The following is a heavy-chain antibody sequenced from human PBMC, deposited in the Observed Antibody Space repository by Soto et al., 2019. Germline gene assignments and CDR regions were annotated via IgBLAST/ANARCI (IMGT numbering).Heavy chain of an antibody. CDR3: TKGPIFGVVTHYFDS. J-gene: IGHJ4*02. CDR1: GFTFSSYA. V-gene: IGHV3-23*01. Sequence: EVQLLESGGGLVQPGGSLRLSGAASGFTFSSYAMNWVRQAPGKGLEWVSSVSGGGDGTYYADSVTGRFTISRDNSKNRLYLQMNGLRAQDTAVYFCTKGPIFGVVTHYFDSWGQGTLVTVSS. D-gene: IGHD3-3*01. CDR2: VSGGGDGT.